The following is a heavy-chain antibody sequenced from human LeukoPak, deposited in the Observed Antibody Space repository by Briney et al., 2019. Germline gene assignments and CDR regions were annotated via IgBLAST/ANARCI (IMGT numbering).Heavy chain of an antibody. CDR1: GYTFTGYY. D-gene: IGHD2-21*02. J-gene: IGHJ4*02. CDR3: ARDRWGLVTAMGEPPAFDY. V-gene: IGHV1-46*01. Sequence: GASVKVSCKASGYTFTGYYMHWVRQAPGQGLEWMGIINPSGGSTSYAQKFQGRVTMTRDMSTSTVYMELSSLRSEDTAVYYCARDRWGLVTAMGEPPAFDYWGQGTLVTVSS. CDR2: INPSGGST.